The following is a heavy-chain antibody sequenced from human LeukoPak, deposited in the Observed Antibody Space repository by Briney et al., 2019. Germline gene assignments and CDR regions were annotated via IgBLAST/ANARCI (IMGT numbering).Heavy chain of an antibody. J-gene: IGHJ4*02. CDR1: GGSISSYY. CDR3: ARDRYSSSWYDY. V-gene: IGHV4-4*07. D-gene: IGHD6-13*01. CDR2: IYTSGST. Sequence: SETLSLTCTVSGGSISSYYWSWIWQPAGKGLEWIGRIYTSGSTNYNPSLKSRVTMSVDTSKNQFSLKLSSVTAADTAVYYCARDRYSSSWYDYWGQGTLVTVSS.